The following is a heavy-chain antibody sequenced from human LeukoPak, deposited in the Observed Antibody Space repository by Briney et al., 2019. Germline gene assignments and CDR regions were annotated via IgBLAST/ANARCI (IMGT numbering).Heavy chain of an antibody. CDR2: IRYDGSNK. Sequence: PGGSLRLSCAASGFTFSSYGMHWVRQAPGKGLEWVAFIRYDGSNKYYADSVKGRFTISRDNSKNTLYLQMNSLRAEDTAVYYCAKDHDTLLPSGWYDYWGQGTLATVSS. V-gene: IGHV3-30*02. J-gene: IGHJ4*02. D-gene: IGHD6-19*01. CDR3: AKDHDTLLPSGWYDY. CDR1: GFTFSSYG.